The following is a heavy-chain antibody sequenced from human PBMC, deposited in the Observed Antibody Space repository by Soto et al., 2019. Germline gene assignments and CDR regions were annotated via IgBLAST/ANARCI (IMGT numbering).Heavy chain of an antibody. J-gene: IGHJ6*01. D-gene: IGHD6-13*01. CDR2: INPNSGGT. V-gene: IGHV1-2*02. CDR3: AREVSSSSSWLVHYYYGMDV. CDR1: GYTFTGYY. Sequence: AAAVKVSCKASGYTFTGYYMHWVRQAPGQGLEWMGWINPNSGGTNYAQKFQGRVTMTRDTSISTAYMELSRLRSDDTAVYYCAREVSSSSSWLVHYYYGMDVWGQGTTVTVSS.